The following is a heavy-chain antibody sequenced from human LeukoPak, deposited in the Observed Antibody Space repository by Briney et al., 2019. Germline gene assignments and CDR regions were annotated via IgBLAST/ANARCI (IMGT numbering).Heavy chain of an antibody. Sequence: ASVKVSCKASGYTFTGYYMHWVRQAPGQGLEWMGWISAYNGNTNYAQKLQGRVTMTTDTSTSTAYMELRSLRSDDTAVYYCARGLVATYYYYYYYMDVWGKGTTVTVSS. D-gene: IGHD5-12*01. CDR1: GYTFTGYY. CDR2: ISAYNGNT. CDR3: ARGLVATYYYYYYYMDV. V-gene: IGHV1-18*04. J-gene: IGHJ6*03.